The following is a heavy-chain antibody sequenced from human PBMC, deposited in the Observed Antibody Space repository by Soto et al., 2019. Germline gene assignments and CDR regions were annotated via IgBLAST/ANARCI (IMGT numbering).Heavy chain of an antibody. V-gene: IGHV3-7*01. Sequence: SGGSLRLSXAASGFTFSSYWMDWVRQAPGKGLEWVANINQDGSEMHYVASVRGRFTISRDNAKSSLYLQMSSLTAEDSALYYCSPSLDYWGQGALVTVSS. J-gene: IGHJ4*02. CDR2: INQDGSEM. CDR1: GFTFSSYW. CDR3: SPSLDY.